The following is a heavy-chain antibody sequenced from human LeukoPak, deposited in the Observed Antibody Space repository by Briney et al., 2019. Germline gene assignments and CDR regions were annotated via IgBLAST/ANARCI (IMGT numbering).Heavy chain of an antibody. CDR1: AFCFSTYR. Sequence: GRSLRQSCTASAFCFSTYRMHWVRQAPGKGLEWVALVWSDGNGKFYADSVKGRFTISRDNSKNTLYLQMNSLRAEDTPLDYCGRVLRVRFDSWGQGTLVTVSS. CDR2: VWSDGNGK. CDR3: GRVLRVRFDS. J-gene: IGHJ4*02. V-gene: IGHV3-33*08. D-gene: IGHD2-21*01.